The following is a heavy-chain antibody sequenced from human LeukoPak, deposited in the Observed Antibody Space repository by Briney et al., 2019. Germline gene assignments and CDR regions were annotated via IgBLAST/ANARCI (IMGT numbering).Heavy chain of an antibody. J-gene: IGHJ6*02. CDR3: ARVTTVTTYFGMDV. CDR2: ITYSGST. Sequence: SETLSLTCTVSGGSISSSTYYWAWIRQSPGKGLEWIGSITYSGSTYYNPSLESRVTISVDTSKNQFSLRLISVTAVDTAVYYCARVTTVTTYFGMDVWGQGTTVTVSS. D-gene: IGHD4-17*01. V-gene: IGHV4-39*01. CDR1: GGSISSSTYY.